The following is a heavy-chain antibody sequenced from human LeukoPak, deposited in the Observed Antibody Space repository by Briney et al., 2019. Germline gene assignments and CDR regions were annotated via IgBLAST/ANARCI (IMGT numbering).Heavy chain of an antibody. D-gene: IGHD3-10*01. CDR3: AREDTYYYGSGSYPFDY. V-gene: IGHV4-4*07. CDR1: GGSISSYY. Sequence: SETLSLTCTVSGGSISSYYWSWIRQPAGKGLEWIGRIYTSGSTNYNPSLKSRVTMSVDTSKNQFSLKLSSVTAADTAVYYCAREDTYYYGSGSYPFDYWGQGALVTVSS. CDR2: IYTSGST. J-gene: IGHJ4*02.